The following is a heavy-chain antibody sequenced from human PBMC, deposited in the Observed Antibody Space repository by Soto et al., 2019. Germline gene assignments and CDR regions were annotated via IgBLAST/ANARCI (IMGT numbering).Heavy chain of an antibody. Sequence: QVQLVQSGAEVRKPGSSVKVSCKASGGTFSRHAISWVRQAPGQGLEWMGGIIPIFGTANHAQKFQGRVTIIADESTSTVYMELSSLRSEDTAMYYCARDPGYPYSSSHRTDYWGQGTLVTVSS. J-gene: IGHJ4*02. CDR1: GGTFSRHA. V-gene: IGHV1-69*01. CDR2: IIPIFGTA. CDR3: ARDPGYPYSSSHRTDY. D-gene: IGHD6-13*01.